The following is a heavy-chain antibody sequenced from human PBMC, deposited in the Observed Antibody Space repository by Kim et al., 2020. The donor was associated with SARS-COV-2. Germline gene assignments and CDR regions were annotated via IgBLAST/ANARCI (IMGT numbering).Heavy chain of an antibody. CDR1: GFTFSDYY. V-gene: IGHV3-11*05. Sequence: GGSLRLSCAASGFTFSDYYMSWIRQAPGKGLEWISYISSSGSYTNYADSVKGRFTNSRDNAKNSLYLQMNSLRVEDTAVYYCARVGTTAAAGMCDYWGQGTLVTVSS. J-gene: IGHJ4*02. D-gene: IGHD6-13*01. CDR3: ARVGTTAAAGMCDY. CDR2: ISSSGSYT.